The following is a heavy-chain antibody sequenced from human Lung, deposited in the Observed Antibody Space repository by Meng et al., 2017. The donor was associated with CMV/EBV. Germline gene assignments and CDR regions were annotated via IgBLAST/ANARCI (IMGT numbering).Heavy chain of an antibody. V-gene: IGHV3-21*06. CDR3: ARGDYSGYDVPDY. J-gene: IGHJ4*02. Sequence: SXAASGFMFSSYTMNWVRQAPGRGLEWVSSISSSSAYIFYADSVKGRFTISRDNAKNSLNLQMHSLRAEDTALYYCARGDYSGYDVPDYWGQGTXVNGAS. CDR2: ISSSSAYI. D-gene: IGHD5-12*01. CDR1: GFMFSSYT.